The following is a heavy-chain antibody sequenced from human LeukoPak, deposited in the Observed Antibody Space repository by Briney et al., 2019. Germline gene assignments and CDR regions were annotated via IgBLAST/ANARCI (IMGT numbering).Heavy chain of an antibody. CDR2: IYPGDSDT. J-gene: IGHJ4*02. V-gene: IGHV5-51*01. D-gene: IGHD3-10*01. CDR1: GYRFTNYW. Sequence: GESLKISCKGSGYRFTNYWIGWVRQKPGKGLDLMGIIYPGDSDTRYSPSFQGQVTISVDRSISTAYLQWSSLQASDTAMYYCARLGNYYGGFDDWGQGTLLAVSS. CDR3: ARLGNYYGGFDD.